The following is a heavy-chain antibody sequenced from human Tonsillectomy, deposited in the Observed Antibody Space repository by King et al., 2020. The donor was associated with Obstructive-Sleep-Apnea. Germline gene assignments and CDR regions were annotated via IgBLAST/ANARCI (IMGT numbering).Heavy chain of an antibody. CDR3: AKTAGSSSLHLNDAFDI. CDR1: GFTFSSHS. J-gene: IGHJ3*02. Sequence: CAASGFTFSSHSMSWVRQAPGKGLEWVSAISGSGGSTYYADSVKGRFTISRDNSKNTLYLPMNSLRGEYTAVYYCAKTAGSSSLHLNDAFDIWGQGTMVTVSS. D-gene: IGHD2-2*01. CDR2: ISGSGGST. V-gene: IGHV3-23*01.